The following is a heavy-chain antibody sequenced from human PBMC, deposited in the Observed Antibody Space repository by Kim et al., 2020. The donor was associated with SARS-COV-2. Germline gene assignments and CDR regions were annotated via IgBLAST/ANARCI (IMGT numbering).Heavy chain of an antibody. V-gene: IGHV3-48*02. D-gene: IGHD1-7*01. CDR3: ASRDITGTTDY. J-gene: IGHJ4*02. Sequence: SYADSGKGRFTISRANAKNSLYLQMNDLKNGDTAVYYCASRDITGTTDYWGQRTLVTISS.